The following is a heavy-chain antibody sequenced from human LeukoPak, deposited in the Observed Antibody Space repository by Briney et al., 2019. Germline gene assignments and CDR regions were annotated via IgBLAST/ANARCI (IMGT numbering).Heavy chain of an antibody. Sequence: PGGSLRLSCAASGFTFDDYGMSWVRHAPGKGLEWVSGINWNGGSTGCADSVKGRFTISRDNAKNSMYLQMDSLRDDDTAVYYCATETIGRHYDYWGQGTLLTVSS. V-gene: IGHV3-20*04. D-gene: IGHD1-14*01. CDR3: ATETIGRHYDY. CDR1: GFTFDDYG. CDR2: INWNGGST. J-gene: IGHJ4*02.